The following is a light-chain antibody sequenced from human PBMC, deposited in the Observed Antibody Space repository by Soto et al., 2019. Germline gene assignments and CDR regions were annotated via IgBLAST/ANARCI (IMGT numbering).Light chain of an antibody. J-gene: IGKJ1*01. V-gene: IGKV3-15*01. CDR3: QQYNNWPQT. CDR1: QSVSNN. Sequence: TQSPGTLSLSPGERATLSCRASQSVSNNYLAWYQQKPGQAPRLLIYGASNRATGIPARFSGSGSGTEFTLIISSLQSEDFAVYYCQQYNNWPQTFGQGTKVDI. CDR2: GAS.